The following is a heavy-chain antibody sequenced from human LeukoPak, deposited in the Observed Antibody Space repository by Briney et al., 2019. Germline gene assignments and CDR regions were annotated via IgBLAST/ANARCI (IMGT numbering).Heavy chain of an antibody. CDR2: IQQNGIEK. CDR1: GFTFRDFW. CDR3: ARDRDGKDL. V-gene: IGHV3-7*03. Sequence: GGSLRLSCAASGFTFRDFWMSWVRQAPGKGLEWVANIQQNGIEKYSVEGRFTISRDNFNSLLYLRINRLRADDTAMYYCARDRDGKDLWGQGTLVTVSS. D-gene: IGHD1-1*01. J-gene: IGHJ5*02.